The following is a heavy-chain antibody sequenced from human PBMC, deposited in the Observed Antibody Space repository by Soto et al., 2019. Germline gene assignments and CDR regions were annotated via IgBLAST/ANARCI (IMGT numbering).Heavy chain of an antibody. V-gene: IGHV3-23*03. J-gene: IGHJ5*02. CDR3: ATTNPSKNHTNGGYDWFAP. D-gene: IGHD2-8*01. CDR1: GFTFRGFA. Sequence: EVQLLESGGVLVQPGESLRLSCAATGFTFRGFALTWVRQAPGKGLEWVAIIPGGGGGRHYADSVKGRFTISRDNSKNTSYLQMNSLRAEDTAVYHCATTNPSKNHTNGGYDWFAPGGQGSPVTVSS. CDR2: IPGGGGGR.